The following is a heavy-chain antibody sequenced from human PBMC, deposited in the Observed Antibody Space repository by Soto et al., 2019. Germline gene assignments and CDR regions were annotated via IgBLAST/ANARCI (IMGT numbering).Heavy chain of an antibody. CDR1: GGSISSSSYY. V-gene: IGHV4-39*01. D-gene: IGHD1-26*01. CDR2: IYYSGST. Sequence: SETLSLTCTVSGGSISSSSYYWGWIRQPPGKGLEWIGSIYYSGSTYYNPSLKSRVTISVDTSKNQFSLKLSSVTAADTAVYYCARQSGSYFNYYYYSMDVWGQGTTVTVSS. J-gene: IGHJ6*02. CDR3: ARQSGSYFNYYYYSMDV.